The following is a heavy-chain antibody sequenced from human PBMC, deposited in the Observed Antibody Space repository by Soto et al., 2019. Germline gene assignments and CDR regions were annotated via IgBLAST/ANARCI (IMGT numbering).Heavy chain of an antibody. Sequence: PGGSLRLSCTGSGFIFGDAWRSWVRQAPGKGLEWVARVTRRTDGETTDYAAPVTGRFTISRDVSKPTVYLQMNSLKIEDTGIYYCVAGSPFEYWGQGTLVTVYS. CDR1: GFIFGDAW. CDR2: VTRRTDGETT. J-gene: IGHJ4*02. CDR3: VAGSPFEY. V-gene: IGHV3-15*05. D-gene: IGHD1-26*01.